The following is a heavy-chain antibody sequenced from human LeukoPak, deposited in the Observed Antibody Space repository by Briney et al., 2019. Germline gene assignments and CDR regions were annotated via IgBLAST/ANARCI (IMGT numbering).Heavy chain of an antibody. CDR1: GFTFSSYG. V-gene: IGHV3-30*02. CDR2: IRYDGSNK. D-gene: IGHD1-26*01. CDR3: AKGRGWEASYYYYYMDV. Sequence: TGGSLRLSCAASGFTFSSYGIHWVRQAPGKGPEWVAFIRYDGSNKYYTDSVKGRFTISRDNSKNTLYLQMNSLRAEDTAVYYCAKGRGWEASYYYYYMDVWGKGTTVTISS. J-gene: IGHJ6*03.